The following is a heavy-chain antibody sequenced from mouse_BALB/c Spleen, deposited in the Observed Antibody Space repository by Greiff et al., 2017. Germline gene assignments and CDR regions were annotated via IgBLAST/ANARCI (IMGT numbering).Heavy chain of an antibody. CDR1: GFTFSSYT. CDR3: TRDQGTTAYAMDY. J-gene: IGHJ4*01. V-gene: IGHV5-6-4*01. CDR2: ISSGGSYT. Sequence: EVQVVESGGGLVKPGGSLKLSCAASGFTFSSYTMSWVRQTPEKRLEWVATISSGGSYTYYPDSVKGRFTISRDNAKNTLYLQMSSLKSEDTAMYYCTRDQGTTAYAMDYWGQGTSVTVSS. D-gene: IGHD1-2*01.